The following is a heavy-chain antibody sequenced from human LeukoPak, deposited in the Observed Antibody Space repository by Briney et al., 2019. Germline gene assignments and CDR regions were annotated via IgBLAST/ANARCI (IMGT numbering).Heavy chain of an antibody. Sequence: GASVKVSCKASGYTFTGYYMHWVRQAPGQGLEWMGWINPNSGGTNYAQKFQGRVTMTRDTSTSTAYMELSRLRSDDTAVYYCARGLGDKYYDSRSDAFDIWGQGTMVTVSS. J-gene: IGHJ3*02. V-gene: IGHV1-2*02. CDR1: GYTFTGYY. D-gene: IGHD3-22*01. CDR3: ARGLGDKYYDSRSDAFDI. CDR2: INPNSGGT.